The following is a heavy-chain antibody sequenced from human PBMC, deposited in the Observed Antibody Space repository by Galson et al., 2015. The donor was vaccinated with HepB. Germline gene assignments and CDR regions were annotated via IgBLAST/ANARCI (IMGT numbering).Heavy chain of an antibody. J-gene: IGHJ4*02. CDR1: GYTFTSYG. D-gene: IGHD3-3*01. CDR3: ARGGPSITIFGVDHGAYYFDY. V-gene: IGHV1-18*01. Sequence: SVKVSCKASGYTFTSYGISWVRQAPGQGLEWMGWISAYNGNTNYAQKLQGRVTMTTDTSTSTAYMELRSLRSDDTAVYYCARGGPSITIFGVDHGAYYFDYWGQGTLVTVSS. CDR2: ISAYNGNT.